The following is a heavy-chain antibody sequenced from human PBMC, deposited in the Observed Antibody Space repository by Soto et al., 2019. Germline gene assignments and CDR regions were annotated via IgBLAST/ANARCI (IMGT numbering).Heavy chain of an antibody. CDR1: GFTFSSNW. CDR2: VDSGGSTT. V-gene: IGHV3-74*01. Sequence: EVQLVESGGSLVQPGGSLRLSCAASGFTFSSNWIHWVRQAPGKGLVWVSRVDSGGSTTNYADSVKGRFTISRDNAKNTLYLQMNSLRDEDTAVYHCVRGAFHHYCLDSWGQGTLVTVSS. D-gene: IGHD3-10*01. J-gene: IGHJ4*02. CDR3: VRGAFHHYCLDS.